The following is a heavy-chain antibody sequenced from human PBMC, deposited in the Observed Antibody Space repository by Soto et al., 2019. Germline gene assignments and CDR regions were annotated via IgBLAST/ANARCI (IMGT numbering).Heavy chain of an antibody. Sequence: ASVKVSCKASGYTFTSYAMHWVRQAPGQRLEWMGWINAGNGNTKYSQKFQGRVTITRDTSASTAYMELSSLRSEDTAVYYCARARPSCGRSGYYYYYYMDVRG. D-gene: IGHD2-15*01. V-gene: IGHV1-3*01. CDR2: INAGNGNT. CDR3: ARARPSCGRSGYYYYYYMDV. CDR1: GYTFTSYA. J-gene: IGHJ6*03.